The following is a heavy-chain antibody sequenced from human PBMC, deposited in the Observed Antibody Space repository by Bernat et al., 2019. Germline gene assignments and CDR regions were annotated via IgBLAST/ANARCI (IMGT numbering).Heavy chain of an antibody. CDR2: ISGSGGST. CDR1: GFTFSSYA. V-gene: IGHV3-23*01. Sequence: EVQLLESGGDLVQPGGSLRLSCAASGFTFSSYAMSWVRQAPGKGLEWVSAISGSGGSTYYADSVKGRFTISRDNSKNTLYLQMNSLRAEDTAVYYCAKLVGIAVAGNWFDPWGQGTLVTVSS. CDR3: AKLVGIAVAGNWFDP. D-gene: IGHD6-19*01. J-gene: IGHJ5*02.